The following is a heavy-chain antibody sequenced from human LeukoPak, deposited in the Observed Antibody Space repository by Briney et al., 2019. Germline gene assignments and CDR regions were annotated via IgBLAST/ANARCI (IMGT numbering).Heavy chain of an antibody. CDR2: TRNKANSYTT. CDR1: RFSFSDHY. J-gene: IGHJ6*02. Sequence: PRGALRLSRADSRFSFSDHYMDWVRPAPGKGLEWVGRTRNKANSYTTEYAASVKGRFTISRDDSENSLYLQMNSLKTEDTAVYYCVRDGSEGDYGMDVWGRGTTVIVSS. CDR3: VRDGSEGDYGMDV. V-gene: IGHV3-72*01.